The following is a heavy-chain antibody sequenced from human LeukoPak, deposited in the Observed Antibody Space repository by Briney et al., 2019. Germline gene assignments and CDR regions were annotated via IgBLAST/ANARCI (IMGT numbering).Heavy chain of an antibody. D-gene: IGHD6-25*01. V-gene: IGHV3-33*01. Sequence: GGSLRLSCAASGFTFSSYGMHWVRQAPGKGLEWVAVIWYDGSNKYYADSVKGRFTISRDNSKNTLYLQMNSLRAEDTAVYYCARDRKRANYYYGMDVWGPGTTVTVSS. CDR3: ARDRKRANYYYGMDV. CDR1: GFTFSSYG. CDR2: IWYDGSNK. J-gene: IGHJ6*02.